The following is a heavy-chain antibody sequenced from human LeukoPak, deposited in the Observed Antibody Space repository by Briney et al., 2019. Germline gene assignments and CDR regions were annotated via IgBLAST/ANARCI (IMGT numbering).Heavy chain of an antibody. CDR2: ISHSGST. CDR1: GYSISSGYY. CDR3: AGDFWSGYYFRD. D-gene: IGHD3-3*01. V-gene: IGHV4-38-2*02. Sequence: SETLSLTCTVSGYSISSGYYWAWIRQPPGKGLEWIGSISHSGSTYYNPSLKSRVTISVDTSKNQFSLKLSSVTAADTAVYYCAGDFWSGYYFRDWGQGTLVTVSS. J-gene: IGHJ4*02.